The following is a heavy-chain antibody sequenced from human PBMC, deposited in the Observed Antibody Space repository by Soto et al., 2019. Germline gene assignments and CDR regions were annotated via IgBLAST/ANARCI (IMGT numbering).Heavy chain of an antibody. CDR2: ISYSGRT. J-gene: IGHJ3*02. CDR1: GYPISSNDW. D-gene: IGHD3-10*01. V-gene: IGHV4-28*01. CDR3: AKKGNGSGSTKGDAFDI. Sequence: QVQLQESGPGLVKPSDTLSLTCGFSGYPISSNDWWGWIRQPPGKGLEWIGHISYSGRTNYNPSLKSRVTMSGDSSKNQFSLKFSSVTAADTAVYYCAKKGNGSGSTKGDAFDIWGQGKMVTVSA.